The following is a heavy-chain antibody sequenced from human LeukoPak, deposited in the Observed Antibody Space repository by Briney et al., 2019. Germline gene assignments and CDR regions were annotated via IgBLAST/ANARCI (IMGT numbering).Heavy chain of an antibody. J-gene: IGHJ4*02. Sequence: GASVKVSCKASGYTXTXYYMHWVRQAPXXXXXXMXXINPNSGGTNYAQKFQGRVTMTRDTSISTAYMELSRLRSDDTAVYYCARDHYDSSGDTFDYWGQGTLVTVSS. D-gene: IGHD3-22*01. CDR1: GYTXTXYY. V-gene: IGHV1-2*02. CDR2: INPNSGGT. CDR3: ARDHYDSSGDTFDY.